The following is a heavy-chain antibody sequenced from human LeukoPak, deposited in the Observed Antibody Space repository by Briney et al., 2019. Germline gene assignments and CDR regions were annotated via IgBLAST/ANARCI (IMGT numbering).Heavy chain of an antibody. J-gene: IGHJ4*02. CDR3: ARRRMANPFDY. D-gene: IGHD5-24*01. CDR1: GGSISSSSYY. CDR2: IYYSGST. Sequence: SETLSLTCTVSGGSISSSSYYWGWIRQPPGKGLEWIGSIYYSGSTYYNPSLKSRVTISVDTSKNQFSLKLCSVTAADTAVYYCARRRMANPFDYWGQGTLVTVSS. V-gene: IGHV4-39*01.